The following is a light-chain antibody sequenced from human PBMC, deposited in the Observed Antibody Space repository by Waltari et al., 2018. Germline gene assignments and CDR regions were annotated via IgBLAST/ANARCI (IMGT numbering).Light chain of an antibody. CDR1: QSLSSS. CDR2: DAS. Sequence: DIVLTQSPATLSLSPGERATLSCRASQSLSSSLAWYQQKPGQAPRLLIYDASNTATGIPARFSGSWSGTDFTLTISSLEPEDFAVYYCQQRANWPRFTFGPGTKVEIK. V-gene: IGKV3-11*01. J-gene: IGKJ3*01. CDR3: QQRANWPRFT.